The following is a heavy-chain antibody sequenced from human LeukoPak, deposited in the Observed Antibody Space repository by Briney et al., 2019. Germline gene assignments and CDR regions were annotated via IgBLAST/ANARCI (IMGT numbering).Heavy chain of an antibody. CDR3: ARDHCSGGSCYPGWFDP. D-gene: IGHD2-15*01. J-gene: IGHJ5*02. CDR1: GVSISSYY. V-gene: IGHV4-59*01. Sequence: PSETLSLTCTVSGVSISSYYWNWIRLPPGKGLEWIGYIYSSGSTIYNPSLKSRVTISIDTSRNQFSLRLSSVTAADTAVYYCARDHCSGGSCYPGWFDPWGQGTLVTVSS. CDR2: IYSSGST.